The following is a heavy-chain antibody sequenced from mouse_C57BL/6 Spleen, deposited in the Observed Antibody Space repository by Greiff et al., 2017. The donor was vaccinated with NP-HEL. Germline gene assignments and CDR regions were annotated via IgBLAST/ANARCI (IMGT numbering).Heavy chain of an antibody. Sequence: VQLQQSGAELVRPGSSVKLSCKASGYTFTSYWMDWVKQRPGQGLEWIGNIYPSDSETHYNQKFKDKATLTVDKSSSTAYMQLSSLTSEDSAVYYCARRQLRLPAWFAYWGQGTLVTVSA. D-gene: IGHD3-2*02. V-gene: IGHV1-61*01. J-gene: IGHJ3*01. CDR3: ARRQLRLPAWFAY. CDR2: IYPSDSET. CDR1: GYTFTSYW.